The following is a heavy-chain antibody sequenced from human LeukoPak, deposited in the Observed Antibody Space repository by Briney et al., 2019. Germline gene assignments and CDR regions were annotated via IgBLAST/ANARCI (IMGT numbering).Heavy chain of an antibody. Sequence: SVKVSCKASGGTFSSHAISWVRQAPGQGLEWMGGIIPIFGTANYAQKFQGRVTITADESTSTAYMELSSLRSEDTAVYYCARGSTYSSSEPDYWGQGTLVTVSS. CDR3: ARGSTYSSSEPDY. D-gene: IGHD6-13*01. CDR1: GGTFSSHA. V-gene: IGHV1-69*13. J-gene: IGHJ4*02. CDR2: IIPIFGTA.